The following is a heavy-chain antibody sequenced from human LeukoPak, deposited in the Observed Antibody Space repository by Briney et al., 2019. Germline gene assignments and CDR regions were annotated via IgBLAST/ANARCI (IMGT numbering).Heavy chain of an antibody. CDR2: ISSSGSTI. CDR3: ARSITMMNL. J-gene: IGHJ4*02. CDR1: EFTFSSYE. D-gene: IGHD3-22*01. V-gene: IGHV3-48*03. Sequence: GGSLRLSCAASEFTFSSYEMNWVRQAPGKGLEWVSYISSSGSTIYYADSVKGRFTITRDNAKNSLYLQMNSLRAEDTALYYCARSITMMNLWGQGTLVTVSS.